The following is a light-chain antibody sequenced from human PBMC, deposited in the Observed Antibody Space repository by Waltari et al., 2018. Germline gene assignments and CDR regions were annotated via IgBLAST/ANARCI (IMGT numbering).Light chain of an antibody. CDR3: AAWDDSLGGRWV. J-gene: IGLJ3*02. CDR2: RSD. CDR1: ASHIGKYL. V-gene: IGLV1-44*01. Sequence: QSVLTPPPSASGTPGQRVTLHCSGSASHIGKYLVTGYKQLPGKAPKLVIYRSDQRPSGVPDRFSASKSGTSASLAISGLQSEDEADYYCAAWDDSLGGRWVFGGGTKVTVL.